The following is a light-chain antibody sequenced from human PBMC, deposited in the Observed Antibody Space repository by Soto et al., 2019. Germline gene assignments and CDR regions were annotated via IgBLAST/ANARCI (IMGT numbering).Light chain of an antibody. CDR2: DAS. J-gene: IGKJ1*01. V-gene: IGKV3-11*01. Sequence: EIVLTQSPATLSLSPGERATISCRASQSVSSYLAWYQQKPGQAPRLLIYDASNRATGIPARFSGSGSGTDFTPTISSLEPEDFAVYYCQQRSNWPPWTFGQGTKVEIK. CDR1: QSVSSY. CDR3: QQRSNWPPWT.